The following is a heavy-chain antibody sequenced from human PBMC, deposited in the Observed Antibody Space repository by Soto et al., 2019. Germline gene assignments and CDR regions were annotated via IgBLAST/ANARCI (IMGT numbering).Heavy chain of an antibody. Sequence: QLQLQESGPGLVKPSETLSLTCTVSGGSISSSSYYWGWIRQPPGKGLEWIGSIYYSGSTYYNPSLKSRVTISVDTSKNQFSLKLSSVTAADTAVYYCARHPVDIVATSNFDYWGQGTLVTVSS. V-gene: IGHV4-39*01. CDR2: IYYSGST. D-gene: IGHD5-12*01. J-gene: IGHJ4*02. CDR1: GGSISSSSYY. CDR3: ARHPVDIVATSNFDY.